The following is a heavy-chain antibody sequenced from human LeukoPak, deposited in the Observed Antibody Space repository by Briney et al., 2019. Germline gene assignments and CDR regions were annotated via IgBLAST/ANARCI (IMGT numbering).Heavy chain of an antibody. J-gene: IGHJ4*02. Sequence: ASVKVSCKASGYTFTDHYIHWVRQAPGQGLEWMGWINPKSGGTNCAQKFQGRVTMTRDTSISTAYMELSRLPSDDTAVYYCASDGYTYGQFDNWGQGTLVTVSS. CDR1: GYTFTDHY. V-gene: IGHV1-2*02. CDR2: INPKSGGT. CDR3: ASDGYTYGQFDN. D-gene: IGHD5-24*01.